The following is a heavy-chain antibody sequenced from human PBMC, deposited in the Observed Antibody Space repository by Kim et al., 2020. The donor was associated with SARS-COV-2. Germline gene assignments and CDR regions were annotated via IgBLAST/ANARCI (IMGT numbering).Heavy chain of an antibody. J-gene: IGHJ6*02. D-gene: IGHD3-3*01. CDR2: ISYDGSKK. CDR3: AKDRRPAEITIFGVVEAIYYYYGMDV. V-gene: IGHV3-30*18. Sequence: GGSLRLSCAASGFTFSSYGMHWVRQAPGKGLEWVAVISYDGSKKYYADSVKGRFIISRDNSKNTLYLQMNSMRAEDTAVYYCAKDRRPAEITIFGVVEAIYYYYGMDVWGQGTTVTVSS. CDR1: GFTFSSYG.